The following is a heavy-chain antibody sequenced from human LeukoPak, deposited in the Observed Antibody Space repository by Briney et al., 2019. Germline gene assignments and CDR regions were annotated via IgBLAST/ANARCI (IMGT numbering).Heavy chain of an antibody. CDR2: INPSGGST. CDR1: GYTFTGYY. J-gene: IGHJ4*02. V-gene: IGHV1-46*01. CDR3: ARGIAARPFDY. Sequence: ASVKVSCKASGYTFTGYYMHWVRQAPGQGLEWMGIINPSGGSTSYAQKFQGRVTMTRDMSTSTVYMELSSLRSEDTAVYYCARGIAARPFDYWGQGTLVTVSS. D-gene: IGHD6-6*01.